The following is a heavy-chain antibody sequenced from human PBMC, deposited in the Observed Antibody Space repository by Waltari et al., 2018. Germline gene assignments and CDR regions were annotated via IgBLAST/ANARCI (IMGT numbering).Heavy chain of an antibody. J-gene: IGHJ6*02. CDR1: GFRFSNYW. CDR3: ARLAPRTYRSPVPGRHYYYGMDV. V-gene: IGHV3-74*03. D-gene: IGHD3-10*01. Sequence: EQLLESGGGLVQPGDSLRLSCAGSGFRFSNYWMNWVRQAPGKGLVGVVCSREDGMSLVDADAVKGRFTISRDNAKLTGYLQMKRLRVEDTAVYYCARLAPRTYRSPVPGRHYYYGMDVWGQGTTVTVSS. CDR2: SREDGMSL.